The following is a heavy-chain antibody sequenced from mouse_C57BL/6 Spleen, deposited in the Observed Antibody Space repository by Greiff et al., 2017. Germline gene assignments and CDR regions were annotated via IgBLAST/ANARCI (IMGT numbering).Heavy chain of an antibody. CDR3: ARYEDGSSYPMDY. J-gene: IGHJ4*01. D-gene: IGHD1-1*01. V-gene: IGHV7-3*01. CDR1: GFTFTDYY. Sequence: EVKLVESGGGLVQPGGSLSLSCAASGFTFTDYYMSWVRQPPGKALEWLGFIRNKANGYPTEYSASLKGRFTISRENSQSILYLQMNALRAEDRATYYCARYEDGSSYPMDYWGQGTSATVTS. CDR2: IRNKANGYPT.